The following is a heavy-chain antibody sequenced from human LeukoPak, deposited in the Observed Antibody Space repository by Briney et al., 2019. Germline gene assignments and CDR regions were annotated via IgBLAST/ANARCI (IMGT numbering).Heavy chain of an antibody. CDR2: INHSGST. CDR1: GGSFSGYY. V-gene: IGHV4-34*01. J-gene: IGHJ3*02. CDR3: ARGVPAAMSFAFDI. D-gene: IGHD2-2*01. Sequence: SETLSLTCAVYGGSFSGYYWSWIRQPPGKGLEWIGEINHSGSTNYNPSLKSRVTISVDTSKNQFSLKLSSVTAADTAVYYCARGVPAAMSFAFDIWGQGKMVTVSS.